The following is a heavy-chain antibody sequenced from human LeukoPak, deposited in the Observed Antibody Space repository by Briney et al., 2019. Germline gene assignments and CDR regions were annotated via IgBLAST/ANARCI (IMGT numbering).Heavy chain of an antibody. V-gene: IGHV4-59*01. Sequence: SETLSLTCTVSGGSISSYYWSWIRQPPGKGLEWIGYIYYGGSANYNPSLKSRVTISVDTSKNQFSLKLSSVTAADTAVYYCARALDYSYGYALDYWGQGTLVTVSS. CDR2: IYYGGSA. CDR1: GGSISSYY. J-gene: IGHJ4*02. D-gene: IGHD5-18*01. CDR3: ARALDYSYGYALDY.